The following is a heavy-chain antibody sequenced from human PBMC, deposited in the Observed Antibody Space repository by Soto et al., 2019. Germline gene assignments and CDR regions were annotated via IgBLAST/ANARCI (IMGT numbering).Heavy chain of an antibody. Sequence: QVQLVESGGGVVQPGRSLRLSCAASGFTFSSYGMHWVRQAPGKGLEWVAVISYDGSNKYYADSVKGRFTISRDNSKNTLYLQMNSLRAEDTAVYYCAKGATTVTTDYWGQGTLVTVSS. CDR3: AKGATTVTTDY. CDR2: ISYDGSNK. V-gene: IGHV3-30*18. D-gene: IGHD4-17*01. J-gene: IGHJ4*02. CDR1: GFTFSSYG.